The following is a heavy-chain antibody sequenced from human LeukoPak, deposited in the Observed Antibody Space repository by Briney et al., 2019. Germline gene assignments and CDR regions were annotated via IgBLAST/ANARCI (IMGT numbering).Heavy chain of an antibody. CDR3: ARGLRDSGYDYYYYMDV. J-gene: IGHJ6*03. Sequence: SETLSLTCTVSGGSISSSSYYWGWIRQPPGKGLEWIGSIYHSGSTYYNPSLKSRVTISVDTSKNQFSLKLSSVTAADTAVYYCARGLRDSGYDYYYYMDVWGKGTTVTVSS. D-gene: IGHD5-12*01. CDR2: IYHSGST. CDR1: GGSISSSSYY. V-gene: IGHV4-39*07.